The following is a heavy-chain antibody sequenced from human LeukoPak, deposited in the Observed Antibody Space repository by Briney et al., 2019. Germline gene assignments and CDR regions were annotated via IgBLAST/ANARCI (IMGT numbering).Heavy chain of an antibody. CDR2: IYQEESEE. D-gene: IGHD6-19*01. CDR1: VFTFSRYW. V-gene: IGHV3-7*05. J-gene: IGHJ4*02. Sequence: PGRSLRLSCAPSVFTFSRYWMSCVRQAPGKGVEWVANIYQEESEEYYVDSLTSRFTNSRDNVKSSLFLQINRLRDEDTVIYFCASWSYEHSSCWYYIYYWGQGNVVIVTS. CDR3: ASWSYEHSSCWYYIYY.